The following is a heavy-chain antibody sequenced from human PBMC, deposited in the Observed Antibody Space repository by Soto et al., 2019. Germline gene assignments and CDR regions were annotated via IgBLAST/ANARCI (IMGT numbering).Heavy chain of an antibody. CDR2: INAGNGNT. CDR1: GYTFTSYA. Sequence: QVQLVQSGAEVKKPGASVKVSCKASGYTFTSYAMHWVRQAPGQRLEWMGWINAGNGNTKYSQKFQGRVTITRDTSASTAYMELSRLRSEDTAVYYCARVADFQLWLPSDYWGQGTLVTVSS. D-gene: IGHD5-18*01. CDR3: ARVADFQLWLPSDY. V-gene: IGHV1-3*01. J-gene: IGHJ4*02.